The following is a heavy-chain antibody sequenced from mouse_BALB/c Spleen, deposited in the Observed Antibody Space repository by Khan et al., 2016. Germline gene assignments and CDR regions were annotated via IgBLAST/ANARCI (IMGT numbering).Heavy chain of an antibody. CDR2: IWAGGST. CDR3: ARDNTTADWYFDV. CDR1: GFSLTNYG. D-gene: IGHD1-2*01. Sequence: QVRLQQSGPGLVAPSQSLSITCTVSGFSLTNYGVHWVRQPPGKGLEWLGVIWAGGSTDYDSALMSRLSINKDNSKSQVFLKVNSLQTDDTAIYYCARDNTTADWYFDVWGAGTTVTVSS. J-gene: IGHJ1*01. V-gene: IGHV2-9*02.